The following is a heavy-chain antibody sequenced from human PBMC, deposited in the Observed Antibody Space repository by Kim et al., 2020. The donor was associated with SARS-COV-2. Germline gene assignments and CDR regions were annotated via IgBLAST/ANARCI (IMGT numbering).Heavy chain of an antibody. CDR1: GGTFSSYA. Sequence: SVKVSCKASGGTFSSYAISWVRQAPGQGLEWMGGIIPIFGTANYAQKFQGRVTITADESTSTAYMELSSLRSEDTAVYYCARAHLPLYGDYVVLVGGAFDYWGQGTLVTVSS. V-gene: IGHV1-69*13. CDR3: ARAHLPLYGDYVVLVGGAFDY. D-gene: IGHD4-17*01. J-gene: IGHJ4*02. CDR2: IIPIFGTA.